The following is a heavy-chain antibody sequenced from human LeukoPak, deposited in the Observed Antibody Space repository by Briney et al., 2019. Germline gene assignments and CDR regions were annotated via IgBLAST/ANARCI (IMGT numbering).Heavy chain of an antibody. D-gene: IGHD2-2*01. CDR3: ARDNCSSTSCYQGGLD. J-gene: IGHJ4*02. CDR2: MNPNSGNT. Sequence: GASVKVSCKASGYTFTSYDINWVRQATGQGLEWMGWMNPNSGNTGYAQKFQGRVTITRNTSISTAYMELSSLRSEDTAVYYCARDNCSSTSCYQGGLDWGQGTLVTVSS. CDR1: GYTFTSYD. V-gene: IGHV1-8*03.